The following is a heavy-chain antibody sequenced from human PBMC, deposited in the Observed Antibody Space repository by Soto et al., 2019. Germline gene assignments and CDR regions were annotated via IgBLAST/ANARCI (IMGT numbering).Heavy chain of an antibody. V-gene: IGHV1-18*01. CDR1: GYTFTGYG. Sequence: ASVKVSCKASGYTFTGYGISWVRQAPGQGLEWMGWISAYNGNTNYAQKLQGRVTMTTDTSTSTAYMELSRLRSDDTAVYYCARDARGWNYYYYYGMDVWGQGTTVTVSS. CDR3: ARDARGWNYYYYYGMDV. D-gene: IGHD1-1*01. J-gene: IGHJ6*02. CDR2: ISAYNGNT.